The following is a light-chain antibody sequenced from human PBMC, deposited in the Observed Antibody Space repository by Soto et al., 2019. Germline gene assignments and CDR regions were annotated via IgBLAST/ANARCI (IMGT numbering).Light chain of an antibody. Sequence: DIQMTQSPSSLPASVGDRVTLTCRASQTISTYLNWYQQKPGKAPKLLIYAASSLQSGVPSRLSGSGSGTEFTLTISSLQPEDFATYYCQQSYTIPYTFGQGTKLEIK. CDR1: QTISTY. CDR2: AAS. V-gene: IGKV1-39*01. CDR3: QQSYTIPYT. J-gene: IGKJ2*01.